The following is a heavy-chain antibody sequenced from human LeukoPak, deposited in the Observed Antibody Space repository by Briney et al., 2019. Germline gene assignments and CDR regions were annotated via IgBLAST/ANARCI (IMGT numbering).Heavy chain of an antibody. D-gene: IGHD6-19*01. CDR2: ISSSSSYI. CDR1: GFTFSSYS. CDR3: ARDNRKYSSGWN. V-gene: IGHV3-21*01. J-gene: IGHJ4*02. Sequence: GGSLRLSCAASGFTFSSYSMNWVRQAPGKGLGWVSSISSSSSYIYYADSVKGRFTISRDNAKNSLYLQMNSLRAEDTAVYYCARDNRKYSSGWNWGQGTLVTVSS.